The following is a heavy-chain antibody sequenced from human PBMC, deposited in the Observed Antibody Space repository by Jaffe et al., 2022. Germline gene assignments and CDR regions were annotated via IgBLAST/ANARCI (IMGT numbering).Heavy chain of an antibody. J-gene: IGHJ1*01. CDR1: GFTFGDYA. CDR2: IRSKAYGGTT. V-gene: IGHV3-49*03. CDR3: TRANYGDYTGDEYFQH. Sequence: EVQLVESGGGLVQPGRSLRLSCTASGFTFGDYAMSWFRQAPGKGLEWVGFIRSKAYGGTTEYAASVKGRFTISRDDSKSIAYLQMNSLKTEDTAVYYCTRANYGDYTGDEYFQHWGQGTLVTVSS. D-gene: IGHD4-17*01.